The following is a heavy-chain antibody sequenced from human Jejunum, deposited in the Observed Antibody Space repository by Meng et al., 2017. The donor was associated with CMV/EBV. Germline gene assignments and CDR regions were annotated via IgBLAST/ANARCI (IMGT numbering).Heavy chain of an antibody. D-gene: IGHD6-19*01. CDR1: GYTFIDYY. Sequence: KASGYTFIDYYIHWGRQAPGQGLEWMGWIDSNSGETNSAQKFSGRVTLTRDTSITTAYMEVISLRSDDTAVYYCAREQTVSGSRGLDYWGQGTLVTVSS. CDR2: IDSNSGET. J-gene: IGHJ4*02. V-gene: IGHV1-2*02. CDR3: AREQTVSGSRGLDY.